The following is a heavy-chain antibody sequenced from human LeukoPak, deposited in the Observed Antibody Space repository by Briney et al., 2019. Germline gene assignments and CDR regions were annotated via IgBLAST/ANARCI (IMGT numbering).Heavy chain of an antibody. Sequence: PSETLSLTCAVYCGSFSGYYWSWIRQPPGKGLEWIGEINHSGSTNYNPSLKSRLTISLDTSKRQFSLKMTSMTAADTAVYYCASLRADGGNYPRFDYWGQGALVTVSA. V-gene: IGHV4-34*01. J-gene: IGHJ4*02. D-gene: IGHD4-23*01. CDR3: ASLRADGGNYPRFDY. CDR2: INHSGST. CDR1: CGSFSGYY.